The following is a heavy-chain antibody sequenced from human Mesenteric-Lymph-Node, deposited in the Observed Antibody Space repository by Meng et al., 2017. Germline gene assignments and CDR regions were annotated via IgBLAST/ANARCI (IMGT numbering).Heavy chain of an antibody. V-gene: IGHV7-4-1*02. CDR2: INTNTGNP. CDR3: ARDGIATDY. CDR1: GYTFTSYA. Sequence: AQSVHVGCWLKTPGASVKVSCKASGYTFTSYAMNWVRQAPGQGLEWMGWINTNTGNPTYAQGFTGRFVFSLDTSVSTAYLQISSLKAEDTAVYYCARDGIATDYWGQGTLVTVSS. J-gene: IGHJ4*02. D-gene: IGHD6-13*01.